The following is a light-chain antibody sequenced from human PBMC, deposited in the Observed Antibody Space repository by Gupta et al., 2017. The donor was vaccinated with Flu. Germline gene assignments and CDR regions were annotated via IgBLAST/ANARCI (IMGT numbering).Light chain of an antibody. CDR2: AAS. V-gene: IGKV1-12*01. Sequence: SITCRARQGVSSGVAWYQQKPGKAPKLLIYAASRLHSGVPARFSGSGSGTEFTLTISSREPEDCATYYCQQPNSFIFIFGQGTKVEIK. J-gene: IGKJ1*01. CDR3: QQPNSFIFI. CDR1: QGVSSG.